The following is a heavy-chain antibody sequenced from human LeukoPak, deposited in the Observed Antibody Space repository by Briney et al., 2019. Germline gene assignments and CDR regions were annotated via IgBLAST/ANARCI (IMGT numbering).Heavy chain of an antibody. J-gene: IGHJ4*02. CDR2: INHSGST. CDR1: GGSFSGYY. CDR3: AGVRSSSWYGGDY. V-gene: IGHV4-34*01. Sequence: SETLSLTCAVYGGSFSGYYWSWIRQPPGKGLEWIGEINHSGSTNYNPSLKSRVTISVDTSRNQFSLKLSSVTAADTAVYYCAGVRSSSWYGGDYRGQGTLVTVSS. D-gene: IGHD6-13*01.